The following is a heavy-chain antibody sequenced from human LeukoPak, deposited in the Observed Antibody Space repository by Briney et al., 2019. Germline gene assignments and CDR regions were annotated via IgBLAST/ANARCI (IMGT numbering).Heavy chain of an antibody. V-gene: IGHV3-23*01. CDR2: ISGSGGST. CDR3: ARSPDILTGEKFDY. Sequence: GGSLRLSCAASGFTFSSYGMSWVRQAPGKGLEWVSAISGSGGSTYYADSVKGRFTISRDNSKNTLYLQMNSLRAEDTAVYYCARSPDILTGEKFDYWGQGTLVTVSS. D-gene: IGHD3-9*01. J-gene: IGHJ4*02. CDR1: GFTFSSYG.